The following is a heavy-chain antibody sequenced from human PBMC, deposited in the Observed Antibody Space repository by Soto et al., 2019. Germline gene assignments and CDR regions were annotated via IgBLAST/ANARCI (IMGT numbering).Heavy chain of an antibody. V-gene: IGHV4-39*01. J-gene: IGHJ6*02. D-gene: IGHD2-15*01. Sequence: XTLSLACTVSGGSLSSSSYYWGWIRQPPGKGRVWIGFVYYSGSTYYNPSLKSGFTISVDTSKNQLSLELSSVPAADTAVYYCASTFCSGGSCYSEIYYGMDVWGQGNTLTVS. CDR2: VYYSGST. CDR1: GGSLSSSSYY. CDR3: ASTFCSGGSCYSEIYYGMDV.